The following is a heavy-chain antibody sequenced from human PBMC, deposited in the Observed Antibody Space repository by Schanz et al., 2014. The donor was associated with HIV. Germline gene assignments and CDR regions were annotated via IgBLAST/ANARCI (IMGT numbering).Heavy chain of an antibody. CDR1: GYTFASYG. V-gene: IGHV1-18*01. D-gene: IGHD5-12*01. Sequence: VQLLQSGAEVKKPGASVKVSCKTSGYTFASYGITWVRQAPGQGLDWVGWISPYNGDRKYDQKFQGRVTMPTDTSTSTAYMDLRSLRSDDTAVYYCARGAAEMATMTPWRYWGQGTLVTVSS. CDR3: ARGAAEMATMTPWRY. CDR2: ISPYNGDR. J-gene: IGHJ4*02.